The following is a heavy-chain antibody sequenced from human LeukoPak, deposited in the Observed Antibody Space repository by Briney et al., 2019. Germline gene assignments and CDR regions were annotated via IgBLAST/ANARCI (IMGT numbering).Heavy chain of an antibody. V-gene: IGHV3-21*01. D-gene: IGHD3-22*01. J-gene: IGHJ5*02. CDR1: GFTFSSYS. CDR3: ARDQVYYDSSGP. Sequence: GGALRLPCAASGFTFSSYSMNWVRQAPGKGVEGVSSISSSSSYIYYADSVKGRFTISRDNAKNSLYLQMNSLRAEDTAVYYCARDQVYYDSSGPWGQGTLVTVSS. CDR2: ISSSSSYI.